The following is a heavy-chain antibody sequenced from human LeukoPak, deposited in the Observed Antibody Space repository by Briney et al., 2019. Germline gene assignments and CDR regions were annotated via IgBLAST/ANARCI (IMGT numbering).Heavy chain of an antibody. J-gene: IGHJ3*02. V-gene: IGHV3-23*01. D-gene: IGHD3-10*01. CDR1: GFTFSSYA. Sequence: GGSLRLSCAASGFTFSSYAMSWVRQAPGKGLEWVSAISGSGGSTYYADSVKGRFTISRDNSKNRLCLQMNSLRAEDTAVYYCAKDNYYYDTFDIWGQGTMVTVSS. CDR3: AKDNYYYDTFDI. CDR2: ISGSGGST.